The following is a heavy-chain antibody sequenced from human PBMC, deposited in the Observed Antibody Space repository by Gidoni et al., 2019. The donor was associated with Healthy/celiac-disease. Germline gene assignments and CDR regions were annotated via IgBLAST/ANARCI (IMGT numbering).Heavy chain of an antibody. CDR2: ISSSGSTI. CDR1: RFTSSDYY. D-gene: IGHD4-17*01. J-gene: IGHJ4*02. V-gene: IGHV3-11*01. CDR3: ARSPLTTVVTRIDY. Sequence: QVQLVESGGGLVKPGGSWRPYCAASRFTSSDYYMSWIRQAPGKGLEWVSYISSSGSTIYYADSVKGRFTISRDNAKNSLYLQINSLRAEDTAVYYCARSPLTTVVTRIDYWGQGTLVTVSS.